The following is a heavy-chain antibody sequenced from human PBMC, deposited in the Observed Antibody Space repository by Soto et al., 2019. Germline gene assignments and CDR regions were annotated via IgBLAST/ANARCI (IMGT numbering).Heavy chain of an antibody. CDR2: IVPMVGRT. CDR3: ALDSGSDVFDI. Sequence: QVQLVQSGAEVKKTGSSVKVSCKASGGSFSSYTISWVRPAPGQGLEWMGRIVPMVGRTIYAQKFQGRVAISADKSTTTAYMDLSNLASEDTAMYYCALDSGSDVFDIWGQGTLVTVSS. CDR1: GGSFSSYT. D-gene: IGHD3-10*01. V-gene: IGHV1-69*02. J-gene: IGHJ3*02.